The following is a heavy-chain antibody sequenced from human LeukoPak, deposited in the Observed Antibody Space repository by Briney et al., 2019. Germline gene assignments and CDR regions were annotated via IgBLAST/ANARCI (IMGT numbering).Heavy chain of an antibody. J-gene: IGHJ4*02. V-gene: IGHV1-69*13. Sequence: ASVTVSCKASGGTFSSYAISWVRQAPGQGLEWMGGIIPIFGTANYAQKFQGRVTITADESTSTAYMELSSLRSEDTAVYYCARDLFYDILTGDWGQGTLVTVSS. CDR1: GGTFSSYA. D-gene: IGHD3-9*01. CDR2: IIPIFGTA. CDR3: ARDLFYDILTGD.